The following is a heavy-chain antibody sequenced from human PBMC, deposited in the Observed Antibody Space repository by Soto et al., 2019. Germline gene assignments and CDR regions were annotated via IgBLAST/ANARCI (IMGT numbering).Heavy chain of an antibody. CDR2: IWYDGSNK. D-gene: IGHD2-15*01. CDR1: GFTFSSYG. V-gene: IGHV3-33*01. J-gene: IGHJ4*02. CDR3: ERDGGYCSGGSCYRRHYFDY. Sequence: QVQLVESGGGVVQPGRSLRLSCAASGFTFSSYGMHWVRQAPGKGLEWVAVIWYDGSNKYYAYSVKGRFTISRDNSKNTLYLQMNSLRAEDTAVYYCERDGGYCSGGSCYRRHYFDYWGQGTLVTVSS.